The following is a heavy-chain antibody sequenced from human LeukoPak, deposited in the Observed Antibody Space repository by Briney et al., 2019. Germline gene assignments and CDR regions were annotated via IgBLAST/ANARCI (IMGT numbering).Heavy chain of an antibody. J-gene: IGHJ4*02. V-gene: IGHV1-18*04. CDR2: ISTYNGNT. D-gene: IGHD3-9*01. CDR3: ALVNRPHDDY. CDR1: GYTFTSYI. Sequence: GASVKVSCKASGYTFTSYIINWVRQAPGHGLEYMGWISTYNGNTNYVQKFQGRVTMTTDTSTSTAYMELTSLRSDDTAVYYCALVNRPHDDYWGQGTLVTVSS.